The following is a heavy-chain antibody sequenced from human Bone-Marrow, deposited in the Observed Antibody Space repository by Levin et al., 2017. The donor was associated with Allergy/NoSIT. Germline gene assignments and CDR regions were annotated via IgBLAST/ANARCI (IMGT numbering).Heavy chain of an antibody. V-gene: IGHV4-31*03. CDR1: GASISSGGYY. CDR2: IYYSGST. Sequence: SETLSLTCIVSGASISSGGYYWNWIRQHPGKGLEWIGYIYYSGSTFYNPSLKSRVTISMDSSRNQVSLRLTSVTAADTAMYYCARDPGRGGSDSWGQGTLVTVSS. D-gene: IGHD2-15*01. CDR3: ARDPGRGGSDS. J-gene: IGHJ5*01.